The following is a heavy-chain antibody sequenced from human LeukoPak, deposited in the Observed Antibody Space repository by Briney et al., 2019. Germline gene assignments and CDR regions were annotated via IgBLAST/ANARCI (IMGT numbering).Heavy chain of an antibody. CDR1: GYTFTSYD. J-gene: IGHJ6*02. CDR2: IIPILGIA. Sequence: SVTVSCKASGYTFTSYDINWVRQAPGQGLEWMGRIIPILGIANYAQKFQGRVTITADKSTSTAYMELSSLRSEDTAVYYCAREGAVAGPGWYYYGMDVWGQGTTVTVSS. V-gene: IGHV1-69*04. D-gene: IGHD6-19*01. CDR3: AREGAVAGPGWYYYGMDV.